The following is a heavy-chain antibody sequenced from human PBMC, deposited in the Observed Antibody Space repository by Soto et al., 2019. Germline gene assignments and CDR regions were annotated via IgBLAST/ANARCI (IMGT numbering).Heavy chain of an antibody. CDR2: IIPMLGIA. D-gene: IGHD3-22*01. J-gene: IGHJ6*02. CDR3: ARDGDYYASSGFQRDYHYYGMDV. CDR1: GGSFSDYA. Sequence: QVQLVQSGAEVKKPGSSVTVSCQASGGSFSDYAISWVRQAPGQGLEWMGGIIPMLGIADNAQKFQGRVIITADEYTSTVYMELSSLRSEDTALYYCARDGDYYASSGFQRDYHYYGMDVWGQGTTVTVAS. V-gene: IGHV1-69*01.